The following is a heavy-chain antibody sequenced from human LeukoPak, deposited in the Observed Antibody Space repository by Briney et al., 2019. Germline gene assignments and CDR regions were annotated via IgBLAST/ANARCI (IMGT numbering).Heavy chain of an antibody. CDR3: AKVRWLQSLINYFDY. D-gene: IGHD5-24*01. CDR1: GFTFSSYA. CDR2: ISGSGGST. V-gene: IGHV3-23*01. J-gene: IGHJ4*02. Sequence: PGGSLRLSCAASGFTFSSYAMSWVRQAPGKGLEWVSAISGSGGSTYYADSVKGRFTISKDNSKNTLYLQMNSLRAEDTAVYYCAKVRWLQSLINYFDYWGQGTLVTVSS.